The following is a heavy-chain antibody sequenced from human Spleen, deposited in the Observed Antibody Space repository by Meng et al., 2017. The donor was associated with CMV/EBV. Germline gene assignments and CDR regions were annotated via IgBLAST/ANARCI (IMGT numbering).Heavy chain of an antibody. D-gene: IGHD3-10*01. V-gene: IGHV1-18*01. CDR3: ARLGPRGDHDASDI. Sequence: ASVKVSCKTSGYTFTKFGISWVRQAPGQGLEWMGWISTDKPKTHYAQNFQGRVSMTIDTSTSTGYVELTSLRSDDTAVYYCARLGPRGDHDASDIWGQGTMVTVSS. CDR2: ISTDKPKT. CDR1: GYTFTKFG. J-gene: IGHJ3*02.